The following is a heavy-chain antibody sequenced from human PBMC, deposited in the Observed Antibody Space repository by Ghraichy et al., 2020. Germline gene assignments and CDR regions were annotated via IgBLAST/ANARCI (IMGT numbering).Heavy chain of an antibody. D-gene: IGHD5-18*01. CDR3: ARGLRGYSYGPNWFDP. J-gene: IGHJ5*02. Sequence: SETLSLTCTVSGGSISSYYWSWIRQPPGKGLEWIGYIYYSGSTNYNPSLKSRVTISVDTSKNQFSLKLSSVTAADTAVYYCARGLRGYSYGPNWFDPWGQGTLVTVSS. CDR2: IYYSGST. CDR1: GGSISSYY. V-gene: IGHV4-59*01.